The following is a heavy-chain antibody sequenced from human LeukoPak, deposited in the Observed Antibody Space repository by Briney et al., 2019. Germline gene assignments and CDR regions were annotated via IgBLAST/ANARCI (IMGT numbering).Heavy chain of an antibody. V-gene: IGHV4-39*01. Sequence: SETLSLTCNVSGGSISSNSYCWGWIRQPPGKGLEWIGSIYYSGSTYYNPSLKSRVTISVDTSKNQFSLKLSSVTAADTAVYYCARQLLIAAAGTVDYWGQGTLVTVSS. CDR3: ARQLLIAAAGTVDY. D-gene: IGHD6-13*01. J-gene: IGHJ4*02. CDR2: IYYSGST. CDR1: GGSISSNSYC.